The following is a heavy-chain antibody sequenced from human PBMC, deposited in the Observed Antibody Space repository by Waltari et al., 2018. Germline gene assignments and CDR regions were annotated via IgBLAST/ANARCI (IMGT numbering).Heavy chain of an antibody. CDR2: INGTSLTT. CDR3: ALLRVVSVFDPFDN. J-gene: IGHJ4*02. V-gene: IGHV3-74*01. Sequence: EVQLVESGGGLVQPGGSLNLSCAASGFTSSLYWMHWVRQVPGKGLVWVSRINGTSLTTNYADSVKGRFTISRDNAKNTLYLQMNSLTPEDTGVYYCALLRVVSVFDPFDNWGQGTLVTVSS. D-gene: IGHD2-15*01. CDR1: GFTSSLYW.